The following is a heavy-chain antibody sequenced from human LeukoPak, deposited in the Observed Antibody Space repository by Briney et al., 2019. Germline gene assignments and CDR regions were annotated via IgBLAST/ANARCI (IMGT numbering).Heavy chain of an antibody. D-gene: IGHD4-17*01. Sequence: GGSLRLSCAASGFTFSGYEMNWVRQAPGKGLEWVTIIWYDGSNEYYADSVKGRFSISRDNSKSTLYLEMNSLRADDTAIYYCASSTVTTRGVGDFDLWGHGTWVTVSS. V-gene: IGHV3-33*08. J-gene: IGHJ3*01. CDR2: IWYDGSNE. CDR1: GFTFSGYE. CDR3: ASSTVTTRGVGDFDL.